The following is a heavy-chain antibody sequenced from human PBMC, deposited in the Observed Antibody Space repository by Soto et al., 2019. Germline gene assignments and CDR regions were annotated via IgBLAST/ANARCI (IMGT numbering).Heavy chain of an antibody. CDR1: GGSISSYY. CDR2: IYYSGST. V-gene: IGHV4-59*01. D-gene: IGHD3-9*01. CDR3: ARGQYYDILTGYYNVLEGDYYYGMDV. Sequence: PSETLSLTCTVSGGSISSYYWSWIRQPPGKGLEWIGYIYYSGSTNYNPSLKSRVTISVDTSKNQFSLKLSSVTAADTAVYYCARGQYYDILTGYYNVLEGDYYYGMDVWGQGTTVTVSS. J-gene: IGHJ6*02.